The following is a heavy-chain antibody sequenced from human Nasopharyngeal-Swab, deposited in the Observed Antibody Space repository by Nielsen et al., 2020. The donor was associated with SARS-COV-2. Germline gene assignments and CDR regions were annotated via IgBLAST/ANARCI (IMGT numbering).Heavy chain of an antibody. CDR2: IWYDGSNK. D-gene: IGHD3-9*01. Sequence: GESLKISCAASGFTFSSYGMHWVRQAPGKGLEWVAVIWYDGSNKYYADSVKGRFTISRDNSKNTLYLQMNSLRAEDTAVYYCARERAKYDILTGYYPDAFDICGQGTMVTVSS. V-gene: IGHV3-33*01. CDR3: ARERAKYDILTGYYPDAFDI. CDR1: GFTFSSYG. J-gene: IGHJ3*02.